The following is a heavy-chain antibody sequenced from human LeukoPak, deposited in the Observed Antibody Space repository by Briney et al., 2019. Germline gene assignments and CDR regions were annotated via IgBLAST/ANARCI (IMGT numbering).Heavy chain of an antibody. Sequence: ASVKVSCKASGGTFSSYAISWVRQAPAQGLEWMGRIIPIFGIANYAQKFQGRVTITADKSTRTDYMELSSLRSEDTAVYYCASATYYYDSSGYPGYYFDYWGQGTLVTVSS. CDR2: IIPIFGIA. V-gene: IGHV1-69*04. CDR3: ASATYYYDSSGYPGYYFDY. CDR1: GGTFSSYA. J-gene: IGHJ4*02. D-gene: IGHD3-22*01.